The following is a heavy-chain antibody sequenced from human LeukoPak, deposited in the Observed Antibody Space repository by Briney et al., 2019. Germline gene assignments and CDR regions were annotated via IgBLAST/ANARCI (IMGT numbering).Heavy chain of an antibody. Sequence: ASVKVSCKVSGYTLTELSMHWVRQAPGTGLEWMGGFDPEDGETIYAQKFQGRVTMTEDTSTDTAYMELSSLRSEDTAVYYCATEGIAAAPYYYYGMDVWGQGTTVTVSS. V-gene: IGHV1-24*01. CDR2: FDPEDGET. J-gene: IGHJ6*02. CDR3: ATEGIAAAPYYYYGMDV. CDR1: GYTLTELS. D-gene: IGHD6-13*01.